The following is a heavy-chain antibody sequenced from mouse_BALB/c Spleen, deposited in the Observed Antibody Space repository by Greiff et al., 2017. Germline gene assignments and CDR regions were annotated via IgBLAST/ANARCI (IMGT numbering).Heavy chain of an antibody. D-gene: IGHD2-1*01. Sequence: EVQLVESGGGLVKPGGSLKLSCAASGFTFSSYAMSWVRQTPEKRLEWVASISSGGSTYYPDSVKGRFTISRDNARNILYLQMSSLRSEDTAMYYCARRNSHFDYWGQGTTLTVSS. V-gene: IGHV5-6-5*01. CDR3: ARRNSHFDY. CDR1: GFTFSSYA. CDR2: ISSGGST. J-gene: IGHJ2*01.